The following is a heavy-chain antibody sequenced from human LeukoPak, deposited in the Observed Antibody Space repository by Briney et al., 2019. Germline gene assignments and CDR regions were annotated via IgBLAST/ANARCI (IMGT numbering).Heavy chain of an antibody. V-gene: IGHV3-21*01. D-gene: IGHD3-22*01. CDR1: GFTFSSYA. Sequence: PGGSLRLSCAASGFTFSSYAMSWVRQAPGKGLEWVSPISSSSSYIYYADSVKGRFTISRDNAKNSLYLQMNSLRAEDTAVYYCARLPPYLDYYDSSGYSYYFDYWGQGTLVTVSS. CDR3: ARLPPYLDYYDSSGYSYYFDY. J-gene: IGHJ4*02. CDR2: ISSSSSYI.